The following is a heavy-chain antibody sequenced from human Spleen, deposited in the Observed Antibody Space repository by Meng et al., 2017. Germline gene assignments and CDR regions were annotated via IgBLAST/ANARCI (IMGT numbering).Heavy chain of an antibody. CDR2: VNPNGGGT. CDR3: ARSLPSTIASVEDY. D-gene: IGHD6-13*01. CDR1: GGIFSNYV. Sequence: QVQVVQAGAEVMKPGSPVKVACQALGGIFSNYVIGWVRQAPGQGLGWMGGVNPNGGGTHYIQKFLGRVTMTRDTSINTAYMELTSLTSDATAVYYCARSLPSTIASVEDYWGQGTLVTVPQ. J-gene: IGHJ4*02. V-gene: IGHV1-2*02.